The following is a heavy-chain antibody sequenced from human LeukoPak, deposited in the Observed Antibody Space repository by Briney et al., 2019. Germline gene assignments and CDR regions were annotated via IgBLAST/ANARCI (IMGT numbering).Heavy chain of an antibody. J-gene: IGHJ1*01. CDR2: ISTSGTT. D-gene: IGHD3-10*01. V-gene: IGHV4-4*07. CDR3: ARHGGTSSRVRQSYFQH. CDR1: GDSISYYY. Sequence: SETLSLTCTVSGDSISYYYWSWIRQPAGKGLEWIGRISTSGTTNYNPSLKSRVTMSVDTSKNQFSLKLSSVTAADTAVYYCARHGGTSSRVRQSYFQHWGQGTLVTVSS.